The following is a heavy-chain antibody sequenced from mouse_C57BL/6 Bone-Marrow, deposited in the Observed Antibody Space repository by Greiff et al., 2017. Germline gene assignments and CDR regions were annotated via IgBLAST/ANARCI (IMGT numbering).Heavy chain of an antibody. V-gene: IGHV5-6*01. Sequence: EVMLVESGGDLVKPGGSLKLSCAASGFTFSSYGMSWVRQTPDKRLEWVATISSGGSYTYYPDSVKGRFTISRDNAKNTLYLQMSSLKSKDTAMYYCARHRTGFDYWGQGTTLTVSS. CDR1: GFTFSSYG. D-gene: IGHD4-1*01. CDR3: ARHRTGFDY. CDR2: ISSGGSYT. J-gene: IGHJ2*01.